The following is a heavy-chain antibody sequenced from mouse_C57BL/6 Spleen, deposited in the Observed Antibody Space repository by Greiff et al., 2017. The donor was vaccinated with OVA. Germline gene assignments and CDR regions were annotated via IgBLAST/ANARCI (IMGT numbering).Heavy chain of an antibody. CDR3: ARSEGRGDY. V-gene: IGHV1-81*01. D-gene: IGHD3-3*01. CDR2: IYPRSGNT. Sequence: VHLVESGAELARPGASVKLSCKASGYTFTSYGISWVKQRTGQGLEWIGEIYPRSGNTYYNEKFKGKATLTADKSSSTAYMELRSLTSEDSAVYFCARSEGRGDYWGQGTTLTVSS. CDR1: GYTFTSYG. J-gene: IGHJ2*01.